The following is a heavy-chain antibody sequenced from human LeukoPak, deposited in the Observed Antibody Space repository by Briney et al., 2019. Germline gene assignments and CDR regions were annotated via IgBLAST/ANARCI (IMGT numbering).Heavy chain of an antibody. CDR1: GYTFTSYG. Sequence: ASVKVSCKASGYTFTSYGISWARQAPGQGLEWMGWISAYNGNTNYAQKLQGRVTMTTDTSTSTAYMELRSLRSDDTAVYYCARDAWSGYYTYYYYGMDVWGQGTTVTVSS. J-gene: IGHJ6*02. CDR2: ISAYNGNT. D-gene: IGHD3-3*01. CDR3: ARDAWSGYYTYYYYGMDV. V-gene: IGHV1-18*01.